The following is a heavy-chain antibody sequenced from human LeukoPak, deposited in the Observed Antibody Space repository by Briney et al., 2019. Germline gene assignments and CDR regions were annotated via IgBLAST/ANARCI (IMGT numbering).Heavy chain of an antibody. CDR3: AREQDYDSSGYYSNYYYYYGMDV. CDR1: GGTFSSYA. Sequence: GASVKVSCKASGGTFSSYAISWVRQAPGQGLEWMGGIIPIFGTANYAQKFQGRVTITADESTSTAYMELSSLRSEDTAVYYCAREQDYDSSGYYSNYYYYYGMDVWGQGTTVTVSS. J-gene: IGHJ6*02. D-gene: IGHD3-22*01. CDR2: IIPIFGTA. V-gene: IGHV1-69*13.